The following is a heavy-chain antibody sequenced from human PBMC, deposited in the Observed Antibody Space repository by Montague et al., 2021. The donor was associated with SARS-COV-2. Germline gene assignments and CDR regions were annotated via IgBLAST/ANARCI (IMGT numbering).Heavy chain of an antibody. D-gene: IGHD6-13*01. V-gene: IGHV4-59*02. CDR1: GDSVSHDF. CDR2: VYYSRSS. J-gene: IGHJ3*02. Sequence: SETLSLTCTVSGDSVSHDFWTWIRQPPGKGLEWIGYVYYSRSSSXNPSLRGRVSIAVDTSKNQFSLKLSSVAAADTAVYYCARVGRGSSWYEVAFDIWGQGTMVTVPS. CDR3: ARVGRGSSWYEVAFDI.